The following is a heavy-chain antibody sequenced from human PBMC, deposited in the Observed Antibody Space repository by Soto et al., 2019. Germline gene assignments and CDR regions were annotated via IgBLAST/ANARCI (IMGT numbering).Heavy chain of an antibody. J-gene: IGHJ4*02. CDR1: GGSFSGYY. V-gene: IGHV4-34*01. D-gene: IGHD3-22*01. CDR3: ASLPYYYDRRGYAKGGYYLDY. CDR2: INHSGST. Sequence: PETLSLTCTVYGGSFSGYYWSWIRQPPGKGLEWIGEINHSGSTNYNPSLKSRVTIPVDTSKNQFSLKLSSVTAVDTAVYYCASLPYYYDRRGYAKGGYYLDYWGQGTLVTVSS.